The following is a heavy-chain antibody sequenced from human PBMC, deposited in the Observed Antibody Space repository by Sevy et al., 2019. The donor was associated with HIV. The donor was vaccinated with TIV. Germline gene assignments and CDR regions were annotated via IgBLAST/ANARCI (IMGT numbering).Heavy chain of an antibody. CDR2: ISDSGDTT. CDR1: GFTFTNYA. D-gene: IGHD3-10*01. V-gene: IGHV3-23*01. J-gene: IGHJ4*02. CDR3: AKLPSTVMFREKGY. Sequence: GGSLRLSCAAWGFTFTNYAMNWVRQAPGKGLEWVSGISDSGDTTHYAESVKGRFTISRDNSKNTVSLQMSSLRAEDTAIYYCAKLPSTVMFREKGYWGQGTRVTVSS.